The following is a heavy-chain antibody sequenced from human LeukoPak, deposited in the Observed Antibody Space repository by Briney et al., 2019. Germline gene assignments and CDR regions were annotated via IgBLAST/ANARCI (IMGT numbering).Heavy chain of an antibody. CDR1: GLTFSDYY. Sequence: GGSLRLSCVASGLTFSDYYMSWIRQAPGKGLEWVSYISSSGSTIYYADSVKGRFTISRDNAKNSVYLQMNSLTADDTAVYYCARDGKYYDFWSGYSYDAFDIWGQGTMVTVSS. CDR3: ARDGKYYDFWSGYSYDAFDI. D-gene: IGHD3-3*01. CDR2: ISSSGSTI. V-gene: IGHV3-11*01. J-gene: IGHJ3*02.